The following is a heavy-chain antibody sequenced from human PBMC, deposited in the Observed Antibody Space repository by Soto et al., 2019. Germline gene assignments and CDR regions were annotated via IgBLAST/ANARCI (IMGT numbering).Heavy chain of an antibody. J-gene: IGHJ6*02. Sequence: GGSLRLSCAASGFTFGSYGMHWVRQAPGKGLEWVAGISYDGSKKYYGESVKGRFTISSDNSKNTLYLRMNSLRVEDTAVYYCAKAIENYSTGYYKPFYYFGVDVWDQGTTVNVSS. CDR3: AKAIENYSTGYYKPFYYFGVDV. CDR2: ISYDGSKK. CDR1: GFTFGSYG. V-gene: IGHV3-30*18. D-gene: IGHD3-22*01.